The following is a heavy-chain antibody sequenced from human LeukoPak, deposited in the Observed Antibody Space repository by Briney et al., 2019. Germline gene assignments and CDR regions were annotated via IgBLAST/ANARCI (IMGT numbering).Heavy chain of an antibody. J-gene: IGHJ4*02. D-gene: IGHD4-17*01. Sequence: GGSLRLSCAASGFTVSSNYMSWVRQAPGKGLVWVSRIDTDTSHTAYADSVKGRFTISRDNVKNTLYLQMDSLRVEDTAVYYCARDYHDYGDYVDYWGQGTLVTVSS. V-gene: IGHV3-74*01. CDR3: ARDYHDYGDYVDY. CDR2: IDTDTSHT. CDR1: GFTVSSNY.